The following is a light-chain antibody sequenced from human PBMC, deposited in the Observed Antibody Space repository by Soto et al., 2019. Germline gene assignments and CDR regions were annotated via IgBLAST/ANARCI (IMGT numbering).Light chain of an antibody. V-gene: IGKV1D-16*01. CDR3: QQYSSYPRT. Sequence: DIQLTQSPSSLSASVGDRVTITCRASQGISTFLAWYQQKPGKAPKSLIKTASTLQSGVPSRFSRSGSETDFTLTISSLQPEDFATYYCQQYSSYPRTFGQGTRLEVK. CDR2: TAS. J-gene: IGKJ5*01. CDR1: QGISTF.